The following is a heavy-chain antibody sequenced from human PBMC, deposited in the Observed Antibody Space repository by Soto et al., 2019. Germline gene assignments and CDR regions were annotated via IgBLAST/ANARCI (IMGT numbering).Heavy chain of an antibody. CDR1: GGSVNSGNYY. Sequence: QVQLQQWGAGLLKPSETLSLTCAVFGGSVNSGNYYWSWIRQPPGKGLEWIGEMSHSGGTHFNPSLQSRVTISVDTSKNQFSLKMSSVTAADTALYYCARVERVTATTVVDAFDIWGPGTMVTVSS. D-gene: IGHD2-21*02. V-gene: IGHV4-34*01. J-gene: IGHJ3*02. CDR3: ARVERVTATTVVDAFDI. CDR2: MSHSGGT.